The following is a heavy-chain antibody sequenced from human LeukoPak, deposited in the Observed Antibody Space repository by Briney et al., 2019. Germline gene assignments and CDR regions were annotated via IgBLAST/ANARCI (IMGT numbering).Heavy chain of an antibody. CDR2: IYHSGST. V-gene: IGHV4-30-2*01. CDR3: ASQEVPAAAIDY. J-gene: IGHJ4*02. D-gene: IGHD2-2*01. Sequence: SETLSLTCAVSGGSISSGGYSWSWIRQPPGKGLEWIGYIYHSGSTYYNPSLKSRVTISVDRSKNQFSLKLSSVTAADTAVYYCASQEVPAAAIDYWGQGTLDTVSS. CDR1: GGSISSGGYS.